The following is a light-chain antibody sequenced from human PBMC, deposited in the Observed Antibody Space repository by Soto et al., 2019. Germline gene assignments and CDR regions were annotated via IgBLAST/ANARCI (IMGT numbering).Light chain of an antibody. Sequence: EVVLTQSPGTLSLSPGERATPSCRPSFIIRNYLAWYQQKPGQAPRLLIYDASSRATGIPDRFSGSASGTEFTLTISRLEPEDFAVYYCQQYGSSRRTFGQGTKVEIK. V-gene: IGKV3-20*01. CDR2: DAS. J-gene: IGKJ1*01. CDR3: QQYGSSRRT. CDR1: FIIRNY.